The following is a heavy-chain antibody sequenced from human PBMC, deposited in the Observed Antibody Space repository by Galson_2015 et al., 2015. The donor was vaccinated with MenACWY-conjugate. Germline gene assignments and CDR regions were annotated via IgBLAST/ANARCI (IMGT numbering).Heavy chain of an antibody. CDR1: GFTFRNYW. CDR3: ARGHYGMDV. Sequence: SLRLSCAVSGFTFRNYWMTWVRQAPGKGLEWVASIKKDGSEKYYVDSMKGRFTISRDNTKSSMYLEMNSLRDEDTAVYYCARGHYGMDVWGQGTTVTASS. V-gene: IGHV3-7*03. J-gene: IGHJ6*02. CDR2: IKKDGSEK.